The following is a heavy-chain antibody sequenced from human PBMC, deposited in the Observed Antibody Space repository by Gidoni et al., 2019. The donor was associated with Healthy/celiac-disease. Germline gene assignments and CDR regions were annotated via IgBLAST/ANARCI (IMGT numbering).Heavy chain of an antibody. V-gene: IGHV3-53*02. D-gene: IGHD2-15*01. CDR3: ARDHKGYCSGGSCYYS. J-gene: IGHJ3*02. CDR1: GFTVSSNY. CDR2: IYSGGST. Sequence: EVQLVETGGGSIQPGGSLRLSCAASGFTVSSNYMRWVRQAPGKGLEWVSVIYSGGSTYYADSVKGRFTISRDNSKNTLYLQMNSLRAEDTAVYYCARDHKGYCSGGSCYYSWGQGTMVTVSS.